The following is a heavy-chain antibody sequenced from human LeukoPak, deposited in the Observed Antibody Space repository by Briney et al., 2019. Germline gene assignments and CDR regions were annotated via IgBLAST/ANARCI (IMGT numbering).Heavy chain of an antibody. CDR2: ISGSGGST. J-gene: IGHJ4*02. D-gene: IGHD6-19*01. CDR1: GFTFSSYA. V-gene: IGHV3-23*01. CDR3: AKDRVAVAGTRAPFDY. Sequence: PGGSLRLSCAASGFTFSSYAMSWVRQAPGKGLEWVSAISGSGGSTYYADSVKGRFTISRDNSKNTLYLQMNSLRAEGTAVYYCAKDRVAVAGTRAPFDYWGQGTLVTVSS.